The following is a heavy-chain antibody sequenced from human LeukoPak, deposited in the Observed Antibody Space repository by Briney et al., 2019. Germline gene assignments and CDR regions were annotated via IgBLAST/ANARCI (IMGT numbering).Heavy chain of an antibody. CDR1: GFTFHSHG. Sequence: GGSLRLSCVASGFTFHSHGMSWVRQGPGRGLEWVSTISSSGGNTYDADFVKGRFTISRDNSKNTLYLQMNSLRAEDTAVYFCAKDTRLPVQDYMDVWGKGTTVTVSS. D-gene: IGHD2-21*02. CDR3: AKDTRLPVQDYMDV. V-gene: IGHV3-23*01. CDR2: ISSSGGNT. J-gene: IGHJ6*03.